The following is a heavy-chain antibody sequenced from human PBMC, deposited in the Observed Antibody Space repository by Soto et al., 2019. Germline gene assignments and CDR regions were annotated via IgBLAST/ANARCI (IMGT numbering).Heavy chain of an antibody. Sequence: SAPLSLTCAVSGASISSAGYSWIWIRQPPAKVLDWIGYIYQSGITYYKSSLKSRVTMSVDRSKNQFSLNLSSVAAADTAMYYCARATFFRKGYYDATDYYFFDYWGQGTLVTVSS. CDR2: IYQSGIT. CDR1: GASISSAGYS. V-gene: IGHV4-30-2*01. CDR3: ARATFFRKGYYDATDYYFFDY. J-gene: IGHJ4*02. D-gene: IGHD3-22*01.